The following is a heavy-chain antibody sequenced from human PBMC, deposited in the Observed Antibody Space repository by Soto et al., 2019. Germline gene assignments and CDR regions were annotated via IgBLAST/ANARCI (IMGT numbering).Heavy chain of an antibody. V-gene: IGHV4-59*01. Sequence: SETLSLTCTVSGGSISSYYWSWIRQPPGKGLEWIGYIYYSGSTNYNPSLKSRVTISVDTSKNQFSLKLSSVTAADTAVYYCARQQLVRKGYYYYGMDVWGQGTTVTVSS. CDR2: IYYSGST. CDR1: GGSISSYY. D-gene: IGHD6-13*01. J-gene: IGHJ6*02. CDR3: ARQQLVRKGYYYYGMDV.